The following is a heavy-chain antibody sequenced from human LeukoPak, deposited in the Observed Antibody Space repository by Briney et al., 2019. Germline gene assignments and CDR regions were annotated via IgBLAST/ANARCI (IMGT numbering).Heavy chain of an antibody. D-gene: IGHD3-22*01. J-gene: IGHJ4*02. CDR2: IGASGLNT. CDR3: AKNWDDYDSSGPIDH. Sequence: GGSLRLSCAASGFIFSAYAMSWVRQAPGKGLEWVSGIGASGLNTYYADTVKGRLTISRDNSNNAVYLQLYSLRVDDTAVYYCAKNWDDYDSSGPIDHWVQGALVTVSS. V-gene: IGHV3-23*01. CDR1: GFIFSAYA.